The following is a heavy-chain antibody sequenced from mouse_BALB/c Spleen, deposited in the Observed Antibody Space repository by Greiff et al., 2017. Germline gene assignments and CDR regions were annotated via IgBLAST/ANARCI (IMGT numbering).Heavy chain of an antibody. CDR3: AREVGPHWYFDV. CDR1: GFTFSSYA. D-gene: IGHD4-1*01. CDR2: ISSGGST. V-gene: IGHV5-6-5*01. J-gene: IGHJ1*01. Sequence: EVQRVESGGGLVKPGGSLKLSCAASGFTFSSYAMSWVRQTPEKRLEWVASISSGGSTYYPDSVKGRFTISRDNARNILYLQMSSLRSEDTAMYYCAREVGPHWYFDVWGAGTTVTVSS.